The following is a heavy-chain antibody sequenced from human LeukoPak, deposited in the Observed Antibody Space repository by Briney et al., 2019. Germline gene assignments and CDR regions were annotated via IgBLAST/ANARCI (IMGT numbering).Heavy chain of an antibody. V-gene: IGHV3-7*01. CDR2: IKPDGSEK. D-gene: IGHD3-10*01. CDR1: GFTFRNNW. Sequence: GGSLRLSCAASGFTFRNNWMSWVRQTPGKGLEWVAKIKPDGSEKSYVDSVKGRFTISRDNAKNTLYLQMSGLGPEDTSVNCCATFYSVYYHEEPFNIWVQGRMVTVSS. CDR3: ATFYSVYYHEEPFNI. J-gene: IGHJ3*02.